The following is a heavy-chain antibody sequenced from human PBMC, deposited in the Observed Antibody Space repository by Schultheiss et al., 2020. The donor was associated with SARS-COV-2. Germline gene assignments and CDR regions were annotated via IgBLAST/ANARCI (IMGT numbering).Heavy chain of an antibody. CDR2: ISWNSGSI. J-gene: IGHJ6*04. CDR1: GFTFSSYG. CDR3: AKDSRDPLWFGEWGMDV. D-gene: IGHD3-10*01. V-gene: IGHV3-NL1*01. Sequence: GESLKISCAASGFTFSSYGMHWVRQAPGKGLEWVSGISWNSGSIGYADSVKGRFTISRDNSKNTLYLQMNSLRAEDTAVYYCAKDSRDPLWFGEWGMDVWGKGTTVTVSS.